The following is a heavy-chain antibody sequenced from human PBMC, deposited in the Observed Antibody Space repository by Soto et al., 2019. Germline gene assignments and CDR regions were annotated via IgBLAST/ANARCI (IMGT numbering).Heavy chain of an antibody. Sequence: SETLSLTCTVSGGSISSGGYYWSWIRQHPGKGLEWIGYIYYSWSTYYNPSLKSRVTISVDTSKNQFSLKLSSVTAADTAVYYCARDRSSDFSGEPRAGIQLWSRAFDIWGQGTMVTVSS. CDR3: ARDRSSDFSGEPRAGIQLWSRAFDI. CDR1: GGSISSGGYY. D-gene: IGHD5-18*01. J-gene: IGHJ3*02. CDR2: IYYSWST. V-gene: IGHV4-31*03.